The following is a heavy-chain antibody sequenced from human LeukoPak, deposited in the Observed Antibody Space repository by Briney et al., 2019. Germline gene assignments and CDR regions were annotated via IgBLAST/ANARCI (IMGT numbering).Heavy chain of an antibody. CDR3: ARRERQSGNYYYFDY. CDR2: ITRSSAL. V-gene: IGHV3-48*02. J-gene: IGHJ4*02. Sequence: GGSLRLSCAAPGFTFNNYAMTWVRQAPGKGLEWVSYITRSSALHYADSVKGRFTISRDNAKNSLFLQMSSLRDEDTAVYYCARRERQSGNYYYFDYWGQGTLVTVSS. CDR1: GFTFNNYA. D-gene: IGHD1-26*01.